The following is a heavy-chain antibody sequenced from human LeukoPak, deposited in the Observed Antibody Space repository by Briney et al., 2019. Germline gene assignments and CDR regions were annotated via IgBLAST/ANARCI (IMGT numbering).Heavy chain of an antibody. CDR1: GFTFTCYY. CDR2: INPNSGGT. J-gene: IGHJ5*02. CDR3: AREGRRIAAAGRGWFDP. V-gene: IGHV1-2*02. D-gene: IGHD6-13*01. Sequence: ASVKVSCKASGFTFTCYYMHWVRQAPGQGLEWMGWINPNSGGTNYAQKFQGRVTVTRDTSISTAYMELSRLRSDDTAVYYCAREGRRIAAAGRGWFDPWGQGTLVTVSS.